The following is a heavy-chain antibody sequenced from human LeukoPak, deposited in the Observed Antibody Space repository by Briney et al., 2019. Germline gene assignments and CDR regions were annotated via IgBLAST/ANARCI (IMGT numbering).Heavy chain of an antibody. J-gene: IGHJ6*02. CDR2: ISSTGTIL. CDR1: GFTLSSYE. CDR3: ARASRDYYAMDV. V-gene: IGHV3-48*03. Sequence: GGSLRLSCAASGFTLSSYEVNWVRQAPGKGLEWVSYISSTGTILRYADSVKGRCTISRDNAKHSVHLQMNSLRAEDTAVYYCARASRDYYAMDVWGQGTTVTVSS.